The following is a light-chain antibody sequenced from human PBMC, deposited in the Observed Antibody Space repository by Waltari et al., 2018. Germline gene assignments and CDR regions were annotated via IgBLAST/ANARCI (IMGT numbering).Light chain of an antibody. CDR1: QSVFHSSDSKNY. CDR3: QQHYSSPLT. J-gene: IGKJ4*01. CDR2: WAS. Sequence: DIVMTQSPDSLAVSLGARATINCKSSQSVFHSSDSKNYLTWYQQKPGQPPKLLIYWASTRQSGVPDRFSGSGSGTDFTLTSSILQAEDVALLYCQQHYSSPLTFGGGTKVEIQ. V-gene: IGKV4-1*01.